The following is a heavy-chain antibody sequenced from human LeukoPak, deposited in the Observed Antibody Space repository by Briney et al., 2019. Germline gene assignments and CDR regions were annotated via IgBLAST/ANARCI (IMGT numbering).Heavy chain of an antibody. CDR1: GYTFTSYG. J-gene: IGHJ4*02. D-gene: IGHD2-15*01. Sequence: ASVKVSCEASGYTFTSYGISWVRQAPGQGLEWMGRISAYNGNTNYAQKLQGRVTMTTDTSTSTAYMELRSLRSDDTAVYYCARVRRYCSGGSCYFDYWGQGTLVTVSS. CDR2: ISAYNGNT. V-gene: IGHV1-18*01. CDR3: ARVRRYCSGGSCYFDY.